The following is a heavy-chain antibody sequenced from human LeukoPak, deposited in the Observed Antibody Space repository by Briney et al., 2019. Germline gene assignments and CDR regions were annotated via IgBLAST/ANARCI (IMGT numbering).Heavy chain of an antibody. Sequence: PSETLSLTCTVSGGSISSYYWSWLRQPPGKGLEWIGYIYYSGSTNYNPSLKSRVTISVDTSKNQFSLKLSSVTAADTAVYYCARSRKDEHQSYYYYYMDVWGKGTTVTVSS. J-gene: IGHJ6*03. CDR3: ARSRKDEHQSYYYYYMDV. CDR2: IYYSGST. V-gene: IGHV4-59*01. D-gene: IGHD1-14*01. CDR1: GGSISSYY.